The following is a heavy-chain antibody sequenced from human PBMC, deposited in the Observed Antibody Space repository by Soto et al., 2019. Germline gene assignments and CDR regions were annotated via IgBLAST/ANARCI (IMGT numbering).Heavy chain of an antibody. V-gene: IGHV4-39*01. Sequence: QLQLQESGPGLVKPSETLSLTCTVSGGSISSSSYYWGWIRQPPGKGLEWIGSIYYSGSTYYNPSLKSRVTISVDTSKNQFSLKLSSVTAADTAVYYCARHVRIFYGDYYHYFDYWGQGTLVTVSS. J-gene: IGHJ4*02. CDR2: IYYSGST. CDR3: ARHVRIFYGDYYHYFDY. D-gene: IGHD4-17*01. CDR1: GGSISSSSYY.